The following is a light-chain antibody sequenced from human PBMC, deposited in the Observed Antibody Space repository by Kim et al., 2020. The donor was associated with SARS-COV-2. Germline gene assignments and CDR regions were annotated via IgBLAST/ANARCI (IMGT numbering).Light chain of an antibody. CDR3: QTWATGIHV. Sequence: ASVRLTCTLSSDHSRCAIEWHQQQPGKGPRYVMKVSSDGSHIRGDGIPERFSGSSSGAERYLTISSLQSEDEADYYCQTWATGIHVFGTGTKVTVL. CDR2: VSSDGSH. J-gene: IGLJ1*01. CDR1: SDHSRCA. V-gene: IGLV4-69*02.